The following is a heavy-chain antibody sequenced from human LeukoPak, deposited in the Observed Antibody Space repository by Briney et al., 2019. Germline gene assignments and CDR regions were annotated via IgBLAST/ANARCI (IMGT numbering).Heavy chain of an antibody. D-gene: IGHD1-26*01. CDR3: AKGAPPELLILYFDY. CDR2: IKQDGSEK. J-gene: IGHJ4*02. Sequence: GSLILSCAASGFTFSSYWMSWVRQAPGKGLEWVANIKQDGSEKYYVDSVKGRFTISRDNAKNSLYLQMNSLRAEDTAVYYCAKGAPPELLILYFDYWGQGTLVTVSS. V-gene: IGHV3-7*03. CDR1: GFTFSSYW.